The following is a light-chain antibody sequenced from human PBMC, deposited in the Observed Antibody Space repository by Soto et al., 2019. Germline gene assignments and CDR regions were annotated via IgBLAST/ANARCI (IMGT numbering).Light chain of an antibody. CDR2: AAS. Sequence: IQMTQSPSTLSASVGDRVTITCRASQSLGIWLAWHQQKPGKAPKLLIYAASTLQSGVPSRFSGSGSDTDFTLSINNLQPEDFATYYCLQDYNCPRTFGQGTKVDIK. CDR3: LQDYNCPRT. V-gene: IGKV1-6*01. J-gene: IGKJ1*01. CDR1: QSLGIW.